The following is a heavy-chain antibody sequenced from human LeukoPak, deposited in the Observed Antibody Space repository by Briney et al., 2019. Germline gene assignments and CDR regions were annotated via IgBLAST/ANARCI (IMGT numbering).Heavy chain of an antibody. J-gene: IGHJ3*01. CDR1: GFTFSRYS. CDR2: ISSSSSYI. V-gene: IGHV3-21*01. CDR3: ASETTRGYSYGSPTDGFDL. D-gene: IGHD5-18*01. Sequence: GGPLRLSCAASGFTFSRYSMNWVRQAPGKGLEWVSSISSSSSYIYYADSVKGRFTISRDNAKNSLYLQMNSLRAEDTAVYYCASETTRGYSYGSPTDGFDLWGQGTMVTVSS.